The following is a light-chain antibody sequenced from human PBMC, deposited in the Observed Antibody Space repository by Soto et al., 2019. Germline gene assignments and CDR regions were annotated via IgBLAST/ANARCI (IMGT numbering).Light chain of an antibody. J-gene: IGKJ5*01. CDR3: QQANSFPIT. CDR2: TTS. Sequence: DIQMTQSPSFMSASGGDRVTVTCRASQGNNRWLAWYQQKPGKAPKLLIYTTSTLASGVPSRFSGSGSGTDLTLTISSLQPEDFATFYCQQANSFPITFGQGTRQQIK. CDR1: QGNNRW. V-gene: IGKV1-12*01.